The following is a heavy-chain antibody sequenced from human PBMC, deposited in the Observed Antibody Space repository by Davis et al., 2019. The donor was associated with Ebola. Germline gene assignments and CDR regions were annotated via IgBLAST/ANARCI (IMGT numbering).Heavy chain of an antibody. J-gene: IGHJ4*02. V-gene: IGHV3-7*01. CDR2: IKQDGSEK. D-gene: IGHD5-24*01. CDR3: ARGPRKMATTNFDY. CDR1: GFTFSRYW. Sequence: PGGSLRLSCAASGFTFSRYWMSWVRQAPGKGLEWVANIKQDGSEKYYVDSVKGRFTISRDNAKNSLYLQMNSLRAEDTAVYYCARGPRKMATTNFDYWGQGTLVTVSS.